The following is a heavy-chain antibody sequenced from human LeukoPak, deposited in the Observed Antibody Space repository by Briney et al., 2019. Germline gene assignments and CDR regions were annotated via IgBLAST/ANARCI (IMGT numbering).Heavy chain of an antibody. D-gene: IGHD6-13*01. V-gene: IGHV4-61*01. CDR3: ARRVSSWYQGRFGSPNPRYYYMDV. J-gene: IGHJ6*03. CDR1: GYSISSGYY. Sequence: SETLSLTCTVSGYSISSGYYWGWIRQPPGKGLEWIGYIYYSGSTNYNPSLKSRVTISVDTSKNQFSLKLSSVTAADTAVYYCARRVSSWYQGRFGSPNPRYYYMDVWGKGTTVTVSS. CDR2: IYYSGST.